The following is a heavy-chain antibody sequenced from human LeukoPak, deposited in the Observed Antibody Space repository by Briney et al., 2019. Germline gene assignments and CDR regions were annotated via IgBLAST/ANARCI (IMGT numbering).Heavy chain of an antibody. CDR3: AKALTGEDYGMDV. Sequence: PGGSLRLSCAASGFTLRSYAMSWVRQAPGKGLDWVSVIAGSGGGTYYADSAKGRFTISRDTSKNTLYLQMNSLRAEDTAVYYCAKALTGEDYGMDVWGQGTTVTVSS. J-gene: IGHJ6*02. CDR1: GFTLRSYA. D-gene: IGHD2-15*01. V-gene: IGHV3-23*01. CDR2: IAGSGGGT.